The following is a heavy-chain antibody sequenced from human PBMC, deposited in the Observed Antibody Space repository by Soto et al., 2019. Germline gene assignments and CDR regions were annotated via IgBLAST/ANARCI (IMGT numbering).Heavy chain of an antibody. D-gene: IGHD6-19*01. Sequence: SETLSLTCTFSGGSISSGGYYWSWIRQHPGKGLEWIGYIYYSGSTYYNPSLKSRVTISVDTSKNQFSLKLSSVTAADTAVYYCARDNRIAVAGVWFDPWGQGTLVTVSS. CDR2: IYYSGST. V-gene: IGHV4-31*03. CDR1: GGSISSGGYY. CDR3: ARDNRIAVAGVWFDP. J-gene: IGHJ5*02.